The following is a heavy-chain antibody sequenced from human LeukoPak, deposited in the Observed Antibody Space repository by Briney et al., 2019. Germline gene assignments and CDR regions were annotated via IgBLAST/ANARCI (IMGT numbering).Heavy chain of an antibody. CDR3: ARDFYDSSGYSQDF. J-gene: IGHJ4*02. D-gene: IGHD3-22*01. CDR2: ISGSGTAT. V-gene: IGHV3-48*01. CDR1: GFTFRTYS. Sequence: GGSLRLSCGASGFTFRTYSMNWVRQAPGKGLEWVSYISGSGTATHYADSVKGRFTISRDNAKNSLYLQMNSLRAEDTAVYYCARDFYDSSGYSQDFWGQGTLVVVSS.